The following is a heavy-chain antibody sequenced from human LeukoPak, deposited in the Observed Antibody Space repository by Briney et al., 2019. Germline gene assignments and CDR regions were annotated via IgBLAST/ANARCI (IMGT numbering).Heavy chain of an antibody. CDR1: GFTFSSYA. CDR3: ARESGYSYGYLDY. V-gene: IGHV3-30-3*01. Sequence: GGSLRLSCAASGFTFSSYAMHWVRQAPGKGLEWVAVISYDGSNKYYADSVKGRFTISRDNSKNTLYLQTNSLRAEDTAVYYCARESGYSYGYLDYWGQGTLVTVSS. J-gene: IGHJ4*02. CDR2: ISYDGSNK. D-gene: IGHD5-18*01.